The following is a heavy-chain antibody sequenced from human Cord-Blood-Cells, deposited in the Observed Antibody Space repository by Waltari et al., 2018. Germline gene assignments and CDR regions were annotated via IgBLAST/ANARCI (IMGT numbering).Heavy chain of an antibody. Sequence: EVQLLESGGGLVPPGGSLRLSCAASGFTFSSYAMSWVRQDPGKGLEWVSAISGSGGSTYYADSVKGRFTISRDNSKNTLYLQMNSLRAEDTAVYYCAKTPDDFWSGYYFDYWGQGTLVTVSS. V-gene: IGHV3-23*01. CDR1: GFTFSSYA. CDR3: AKTPDDFWSGYYFDY. D-gene: IGHD3-3*01. J-gene: IGHJ4*02. CDR2: ISGSGGST.